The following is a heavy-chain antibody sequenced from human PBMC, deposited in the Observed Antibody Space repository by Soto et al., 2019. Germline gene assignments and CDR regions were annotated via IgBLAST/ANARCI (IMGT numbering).Heavy chain of an antibody. V-gene: IGHV3-9*01. CDR3: ARGDLGAGAWYMEY. D-gene: IGHD6-19*01. J-gene: IGHJ4*02. CDR2: ISWHSGSI. CDR1: GFTFDDYS. Sequence: EVQLVESGGGLVQPGGSLRLSCAASGFTFDDYSMHWVRQAPGRGLEWVSGISWHSGSIDYADSVKGRFTISRDNAKNFLYLAMNRLRPEDTALYYCARGDLGAGAWYMEYWGQGTLVSVSS.